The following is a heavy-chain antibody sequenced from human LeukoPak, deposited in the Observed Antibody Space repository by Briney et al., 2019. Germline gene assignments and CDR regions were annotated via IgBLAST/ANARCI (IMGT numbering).Heavy chain of an antibody. CDR3: ARRGFEQLHVDY. CDR1: GYNFPIYW. V-gene: IGHV5-51*01. J-gene: IGHJ4*02. D-gene: IGHD3-9*01. CDR2: IYPGDSDT. Sequence: GESLKISCKGSGYNFPIYWIAWVRQMPGRGLECMGSIYPGDSDTRYSPSFQGQVTISADKSISTAYLQWSSLKASDSAMYYCARRGFEQLHVDYWGQGTLVTVSS.